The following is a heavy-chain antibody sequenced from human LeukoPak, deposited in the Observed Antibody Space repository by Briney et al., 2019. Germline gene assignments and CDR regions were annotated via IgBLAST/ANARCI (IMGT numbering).Heavy chain of an antibody. Sequence: GGSPRLSCAASGFTFSSYAMHWVRQAPGKGLEWVAVISYDGSNKYYADSVKGRFTISRDNSKNTLYLQMNSLRAEDTAVYYCARDSVGATNYFDYWGQGTLVTVSS. CDR1: GFTFSSYA. CDR2: ISYDGSNK. D-gene: IGHD1-26*01. CDR3: ARDSVGATNYFDY. V-gene: IGHV3-30-3*01. J-gene: IGHJ4*02.